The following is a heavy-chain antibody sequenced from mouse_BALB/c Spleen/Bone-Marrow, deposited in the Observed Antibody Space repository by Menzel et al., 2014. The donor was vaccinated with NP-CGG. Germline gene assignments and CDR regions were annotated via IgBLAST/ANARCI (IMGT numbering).Heavy chain of an antibody. CDR3: ARDYYGSSYFDY. V-gene: IGHV2-9*02. CDR2: IWAGGST. J-gene: IGHJ2*01. CDR1: GFSLTSYG. Sequence: VKLVESGPGLVAPSQSLSITCTVSGFSLTSYGVHWVRQPPGKGLEWLGVIWAGGSTNYNSALKSRLSISKDNSKSQVFLKMNSLQTDDTAMYYCARDYYGSSYFDYWGQGTTLTVSS. D-gene: IGHD1-1*01.